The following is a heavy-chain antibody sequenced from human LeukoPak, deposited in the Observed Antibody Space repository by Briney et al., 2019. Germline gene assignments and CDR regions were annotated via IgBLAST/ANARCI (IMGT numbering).Heavy chain of an antibody. CDR2: INHSGST. V-gene: IGHV4-34*01. CDR1: GGSFSGYY. J-gene: IGHJ4*02. D-gene: IGHD2-21*02. Sequence: SETLSLTCAVYGGSFSGYYWSWIRQPPGKGLEWIGEINHSGSTNYNPSLKSRVTISVDTSKNQFSLKLSSVTAEDTAVYYCASHVVVTAGLDYWGQGTLVTVSS. CDR3: ASHVVVTAGLDY.